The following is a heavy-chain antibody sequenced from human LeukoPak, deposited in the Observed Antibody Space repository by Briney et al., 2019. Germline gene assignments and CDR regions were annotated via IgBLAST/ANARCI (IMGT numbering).Heavy chain of an antibody. V-gene: IGHV3-23*01. CDR3: AQGSGQYFYY. CDR2: ISGSGDRT. J-gene: IGHJ4*02. Sequence: GGSLRLSCIASGFTFSNYGMSWVRQAPGKGLEWVSIISGSGDRTLHADSVKGRFTVSRDNSKNTVYLQMNSLRAEDTAVYYCAQGSGQYFYYWGQGTLVTVSS. D-gene: IGHD2-15*01. CDR1: GFTFSNYG.